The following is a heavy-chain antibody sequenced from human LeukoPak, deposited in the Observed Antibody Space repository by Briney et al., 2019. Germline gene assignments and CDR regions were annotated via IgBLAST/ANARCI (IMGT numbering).Heavy chain of an antibody. CDR3: ALRPLAGAAAGTSYFDY. CDR2: INHSGST. Sequence: PSETLSLTCAVYGGSFSGYYWSWIRQPPGKGLEWIGEINHSGSTNYNPSLKSRVTISVDTSKNQFPLKLSSVTAADTAVYYCALRPLAGAAAGTSYFDYWGQGTLVTVSS. J-gene: IGHJ4*02. CDR1: GGSFSGYY. D-gene: IGHD6-13*01. V-gene: IGHV4-34*01.